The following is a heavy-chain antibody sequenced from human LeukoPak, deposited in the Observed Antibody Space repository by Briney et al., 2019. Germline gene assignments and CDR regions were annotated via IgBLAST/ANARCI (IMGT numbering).Heavy chain of an antibody. J-gene: IGHJ3*02. CDR3: ARNQAVAANRGAFDI. CDR2: IDYSGNT. D-gene: IGHD6-19*01. CDR1: GYSISSNNW. V-gene: IGHV4-28*01. Sequence: SDTLSLTCAVSGYSISSNNWWAWLRQPPGKGLEWIGYIDYSGNTYYNPYNPSLNSRVTMSVDTSKNQFSLKLDSVTEIDTAMYYCARNQAVAANRGAFDIWGQGTMVTVSS.